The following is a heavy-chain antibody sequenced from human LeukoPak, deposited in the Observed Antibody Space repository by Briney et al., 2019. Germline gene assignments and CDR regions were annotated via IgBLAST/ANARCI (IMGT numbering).Heavy chain of an antibody. CDR3: ARQLRGGSYAWYFDL. Sequence: PSETLSLTCTVSGGAISSNYWSWIRQPPGKGREWSGDIYYSGSTNYNPSLKSRVTISVDTSKNQFSLKMSSVTTADTAVYYCARQLRGGSYAWYFDLWGRGTLVTVSS. J-gene: IGHJ2*01. CDR1: GGAISSNY. CDR2: IYYSGST. D-gene: IGHD1-26*01. V-gene: IGHV4-59*01.